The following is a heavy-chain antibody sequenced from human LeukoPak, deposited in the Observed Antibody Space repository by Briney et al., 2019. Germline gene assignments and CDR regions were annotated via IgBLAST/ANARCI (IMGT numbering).Heavy chain of an antibody. CDR3: AKVGDTARYYYYGMDV. CDR2: ISYDGGNK. V-gene: IGHV3-30*18. Sequence: GGSLRLSCAASGFTFSSYGMHWVRQAPGKGLEWVAVISYDGGNKYYADSVKGRFTISRDNSKNTLYLQMNSLRAEDTAVYYCAKVGDTARYYYYGMDVWGQGTTVTVSS. J-gene: IGHJ6*02. D-gene: IGHD5-18*01. CDR1: GFTFSSYG.